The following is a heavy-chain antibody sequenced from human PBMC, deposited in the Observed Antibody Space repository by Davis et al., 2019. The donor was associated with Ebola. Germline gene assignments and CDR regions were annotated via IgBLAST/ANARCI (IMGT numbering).Heavy chain of an antibody. CDR1: GYTFTGYY. V-gene: IGHV1-2*06. J-gene: IGHJ4*02. CDR2: INPNSGGT. D-gene: IGHD6-19*01. CDR3: ARDSGYSSGWAFDY. Sequence: AASVKVSCKASGYTFTGYYMHWVRQAPGQGLEWMGRINPNSGGTNYAQKFQGRVTITRDTSASTAYMELSSLRSEDTAVYYCARDSGYSSGWAFDYWGQGTLVTVSS.